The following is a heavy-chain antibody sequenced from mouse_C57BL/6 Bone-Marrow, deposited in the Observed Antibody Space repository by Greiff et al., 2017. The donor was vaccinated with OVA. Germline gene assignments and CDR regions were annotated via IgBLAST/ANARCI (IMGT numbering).Heavy chain of an antibody. CDR1: GYTFTDHT. D-gene: IGHD2-4*01. V-gene: IGHV1-78*01. CDR3: ARWEGLRRGYAMDY. CDR2: IYPRDGST. J-gene: IGHJ4*01. Sequence: VQLQQSDAELVKPGASVKISCKVSGYTFTDHTIPWMQQRPDQGLEWIGSIYPRDGSTTYNEKFKGKATLTADKSSSTAYMQRNSRTSEDSAVYFCARWEGLRRGYAMDYWGQGTSVTVSS.